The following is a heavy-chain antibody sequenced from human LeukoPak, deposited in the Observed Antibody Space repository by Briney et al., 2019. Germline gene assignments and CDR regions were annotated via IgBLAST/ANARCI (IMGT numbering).Heavy chain of an antibody. CDR3: ARGDSDYGDGGLDY. D-gene: IGHD4-17*01. Sequence: PSETLSLTCAVSGDSISSAGYYWSWVRQHPGTGLEWIGFLYHSGSTFYSPSLRSRLTISRDTSRNQFSLTLRSVTAADTAVYYCARGDSDYGDGGLDYWGQGTLVIVSS. V-gene: IGHV4-31*11. J-gene: IGHJ4*02. CDR2: LYHSGST. CDR1: GDSISSAGYY.